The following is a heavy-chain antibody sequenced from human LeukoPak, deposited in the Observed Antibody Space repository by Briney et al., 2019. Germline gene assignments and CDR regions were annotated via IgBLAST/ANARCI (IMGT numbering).Heavy chain of an antibody. CDR1: GGTFSSYA. D-gene: IGHD2-2*01. Sequence: GASVKFSCKASGGTFSSYAINWVRQAPGQGLEWMGGIIPSFGTANYAQKFQDRDTITADESTSTAYMELSSLRSEDTARSYCASKTYGSNTRCRNFPFAYLLQGTMVTVSS. J-gene: IGHJ4*02. CDR3: ASKTYGSNTRCRNFPFAY. V-gene: IGHV1-69*13. CDR2: IIPSFGTA.